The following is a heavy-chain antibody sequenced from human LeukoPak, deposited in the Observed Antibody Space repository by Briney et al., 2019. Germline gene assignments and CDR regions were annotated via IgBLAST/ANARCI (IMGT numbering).Heavy chain of an antibody. Sequence: GGSLRLSCAASGFTFSDYYMSWIRQAPGKGLEWVSVIYSGGSTYYADSVKGRFTISRDNSKNTLYLQMNSLRAEDTAVYYCARALRAVAGTSNYGMDVWGQGTTVTVSS. CDR3: ARALRAVAGTSNYGMDV. V-gene: IGHV3-53*01. CDR2: IYSGGST. J-gene: IGHJ6*02. CDR1: GFTFSDYY. D-gene: IGHD6-19*01.